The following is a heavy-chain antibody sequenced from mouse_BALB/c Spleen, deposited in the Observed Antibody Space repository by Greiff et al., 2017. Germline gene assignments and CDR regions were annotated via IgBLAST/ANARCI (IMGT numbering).Heavy chain of an antibody. V-gene: IGHV1-7*01. J-gene: IGHJ2*01. D-gene: IGHD1-2*01. CDR3: TSETAHLDY. Sequence: VQLQESGAELAKPGASVKMSCKASGYTFTSYWMHWVKQRPGQGLEWIGYINPSTGYTEYNQKFKDKATLTADKSSSTAYMQLSSLTSEDSAVYYCTSETAHLDYWGQGTTLTVSS. CDR2: INPSTGYT. CDR1: GYTFTSYW.